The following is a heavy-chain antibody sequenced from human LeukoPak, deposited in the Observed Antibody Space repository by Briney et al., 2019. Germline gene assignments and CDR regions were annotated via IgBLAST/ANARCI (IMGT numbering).Heavy chain of an antibody. Sequence: GGSLRLSCAASGFTFSSYGMHWVRQAPGKGREWVAVISYDGSNKYYADSVKGRFTISRDNSKNTLYLQMNSLRAEDTAVYYCAKDISEWDTAMVMEYWGQGTLVTVSS. CDR2: ISYDGSNK. CDR3: AKDISEWDTAMVMEY. D-gene: IGHD5-18*01. J-gene: IGHJ4*02. CDR1: GFTFSSYG. V-gene: IGHV3-30*18.